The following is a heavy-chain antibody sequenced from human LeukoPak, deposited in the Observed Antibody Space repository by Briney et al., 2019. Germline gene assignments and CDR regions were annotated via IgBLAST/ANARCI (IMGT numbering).Heavy chain of an antibody. CDR1: GFTFSSYW. D-gene: IGHD6-25*01. CDR3: AKDWGMAANWFDP. CDR2: IKQDGSEK. J-gene: IGHJ5*02. Sequence: PTGGSLRLSCAASGFTFSSYWMSWVRQAPGKGLEWVANIKQDGSEKYYVDSVKGRFTISRDNAKNSLYLQMNSLRAEDTAVYYCAKDWGMAANWFDPWGQGTLVTVSS. V-gene: IGHV3-7*03.